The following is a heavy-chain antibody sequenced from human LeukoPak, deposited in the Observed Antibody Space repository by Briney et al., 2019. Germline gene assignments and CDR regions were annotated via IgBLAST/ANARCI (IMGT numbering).Heavy chain of an antibody. CDR3: AKDMGSSWSHTDWYFDL. J-gene: IGHJ2*01. D-gene: IGHD6-13*01. CDR2: TSWNSGSI. V-gene: IGHV3-9*03. Sequence: GGSLRLSCAASGFTFEDYAMHWVRQAPGKGLEWVSGTSWNSGSIGYADSVKGRFTISRDNAKNSLYLQMNSLRAEDMALYYCAKDMGSSWSHTDWYFDLWGRGTLVTVSS. CDR1: GFTFEDYA.